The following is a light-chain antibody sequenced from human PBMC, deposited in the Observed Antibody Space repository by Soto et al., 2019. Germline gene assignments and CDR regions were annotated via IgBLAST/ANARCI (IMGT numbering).Light chain of an antibody. CDR3: QQRSNWPPF. CDR2: GAS. CDR1: QSVSSN. Sequence: EIVMTQSPATLSVSPRERATLSCRASQSVSSNLAWYQQKPGQAPRLLIYGASNRATGIPARFSGSVSGTDITLTISSLEPEDFAVYYCQQRSNWPPFFGQGTRLENK. V-gene: IGKV3-11*01. J-gene: IGKJ5*01.